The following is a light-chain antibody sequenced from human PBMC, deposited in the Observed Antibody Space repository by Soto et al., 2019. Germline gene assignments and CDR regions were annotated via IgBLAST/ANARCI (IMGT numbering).Light chain of an antibody. J-gene: IGLJ2*01. Sequence: QTVLTQPPSASGSPGQSVTISCTGTSSDIGSYNFVSWYQQHPGKAPKVMLYEVRKRPSGVPDRFSGSKSGNTASLTVSGLQADDEADYYCTSYAGGNILVFGGGTKLTVL. CDR2: EVR. CDR3: TSYAGGNILV. V-gene: IGLV2-8*01. CDR1: SSDIGSYNF.